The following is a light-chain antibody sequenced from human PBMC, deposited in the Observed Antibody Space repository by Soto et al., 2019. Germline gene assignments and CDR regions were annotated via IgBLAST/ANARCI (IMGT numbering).Light chain of an antibody. CDR3: QQYDTSSYT. CDR2: GAS. V-gene: IGKV3-20*01. CDR1: QSVSGRY. J-gene: IGKJ2*01. Sequence: EVVLTQSPGTLSLSPGERATLSCRASQSVSGRYLTWYQQKPGQAPRRLIFGASSRASGTPDRFSGSGSGTDFTLTISRLEHEDFAVYYCQQYDTSSYTFGQGTKVDIK.